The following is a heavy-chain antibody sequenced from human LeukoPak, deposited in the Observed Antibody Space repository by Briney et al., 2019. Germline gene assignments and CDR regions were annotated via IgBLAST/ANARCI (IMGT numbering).Heavy chain of an antibody. CDR3: ARDGETNWFDP. Sequence: GASVKVSCKASGGTFSSYAISWVRQAPGQGLGWMGGIIPILGTANHAQKFQGRVTITTDESTSTAYMELSSLRSEDTAVYYCARDGETNWFDPWGQGTLVTVSS. J-gene: IGHJ5*02. V-gene: IGHV1-69*05. CDR2: IIPILGTA. CDR1: GGTFSSYA. D-gene: IGHD3-10*01.